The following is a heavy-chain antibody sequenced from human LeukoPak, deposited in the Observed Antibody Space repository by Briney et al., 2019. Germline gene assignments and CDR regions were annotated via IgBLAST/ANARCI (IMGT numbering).Heavy chain of an antibody. Sequence: PSETLSLTCTVSGYSLTRGYFWGWIRQSPGKGLEWIASMFHSGSTYYNPSLKSRVTISVDTSKNQFSLKLSSVTAADTAVYYCARGFYYDYVWGSYRAPFDYWGQGTLVTVSS. J-gene: IGHJ4*02. CDR3: ARGFYYDYVWGSYRAPFDY. V-gene: IGHV4-38-2*02. D-gene: IGHD3-16*02. CDR1: GYSLTRGYF. CDR2: MFHSGST.